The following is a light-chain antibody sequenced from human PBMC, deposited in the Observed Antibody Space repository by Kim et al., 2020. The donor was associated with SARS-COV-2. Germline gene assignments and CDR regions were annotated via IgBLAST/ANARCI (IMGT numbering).Light chain of an antibody. V-gene: IGKV3-20*01. J-gene: IGKJ2*01. CDR3: QYYGRSLYT. Sequence: EIVLTQSPGTLSLSPGERATLSCRAGQTVRKSFLAWFQQKPGQAPRLLIYGASGRATGIPDRFSGSGSGTDFTLTISRLEPEDFVVYYCQYYGRSLYTFGRGTKLEI. CDR2: GAS. CDR1: QTVRKSF.